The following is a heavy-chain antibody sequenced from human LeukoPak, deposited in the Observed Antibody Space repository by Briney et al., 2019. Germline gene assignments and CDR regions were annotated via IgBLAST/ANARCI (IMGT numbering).Heavy chain of an antibody. V-gene: IGHV4-4*07. CDR1: GGSISTYY. J-gene: IGHJ6*02. CDR2: MYTSGTT. CDR3: ARDQGSYYGVDV. Sequence: SEALSLTCTVSGGSISTYYWSWIRQPAGKGLEWIGRMYTSGTTKYNPSLKSRVTMSVDTSNNQFSLKVSSVTAADTAVYYCARDQGSYYGVDVWGQGTTVTVSS.